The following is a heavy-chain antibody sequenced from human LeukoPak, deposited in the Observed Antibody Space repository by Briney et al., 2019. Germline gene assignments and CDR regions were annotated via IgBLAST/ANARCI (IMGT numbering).Heavy chain of an antibody. J-gene: IGHJ4*02. CDR2: INTDGSST. CDR3: ARVGYSNGPTWY. Sequence: GGSLRLSCAASGFTVSSNYMSWVRQAPGKGLVWVSRINTDGSSTSYADSVKGRFTISRDNAKNTLYLQMNSLRAEDTAVYYCARVGYSNGPTWYWGQGTLVTVSS. CDR1: GFTVSSNY. V-gene: IGHV3-74*01. D-gene: IGHD6-25*01.